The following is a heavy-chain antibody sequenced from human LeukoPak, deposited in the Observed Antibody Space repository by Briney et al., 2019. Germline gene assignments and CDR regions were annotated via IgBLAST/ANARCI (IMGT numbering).Heavy chain of an antibody. V-gene: IGHV1-2*02. CDR2: INPNGGGT. CDR1: GYTFTGYY. D-gene: IGHD6-19*01. J-gene: IGHJ4*02. CDR3: VRESNSGGYRKAAFDY. Sequence: ASVKVSCKASGYTFTGYYIHWVRQAPGHGLEWMGWINPNGGGTNYAQNFQGRVTLTRDTSISTAYMELSRLRSDDTAIYYCVRESNSGGYRKAAFDYWGQGTLVTVTS.